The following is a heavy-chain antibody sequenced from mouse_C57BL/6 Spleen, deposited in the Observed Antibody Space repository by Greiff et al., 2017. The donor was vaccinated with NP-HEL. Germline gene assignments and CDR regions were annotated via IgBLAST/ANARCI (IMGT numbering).Heavy chain of an antibody. CDR3: AIGNYGSSYKAWFAY. Sequence: QVQLQQSGAELVKPGASVKISCKASGYAFSSYWMNWVKQRPGKGLEWIGQIYPGDGDTNYNGKFKGKATLTADKSSSTAYMQLSSLTSEDSAVYFCAIGNYGSSYKAWFAYWGQGTLVTVSA. CDR1: GYAFSSYW. J-gene: IGHJ3*01. V-gene: IGHV1-80*01. D-gene: IGHD1-1*01. CDR2: IYPGDGDT.